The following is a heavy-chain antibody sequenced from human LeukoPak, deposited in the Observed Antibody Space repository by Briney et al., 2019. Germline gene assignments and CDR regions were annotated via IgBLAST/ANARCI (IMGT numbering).Heavy chain of an antibody. CDR2: INHSGST. Sequence: PSETLCLTCAVYGGSFSGYYWSWIRQPPGKGLEWIGEINHSGSTNYNPYFMSRVSISLDTTANKSSQKLSSVTAADTAAYYYARLGLFRSNYYYYYGMDVSGQGTTVTVS. CDR1: GGSFSGYY. V-gene: IGHV4-34*01. J-gene: IGHJ6*02. CDR3: ARLGLFRSNYYYYYGMDV. D-gene: IGHD6-19*01.